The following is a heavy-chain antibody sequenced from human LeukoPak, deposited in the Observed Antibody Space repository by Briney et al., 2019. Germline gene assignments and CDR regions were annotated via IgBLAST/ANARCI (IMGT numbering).Heavy chain of an antibody. J-gene: IGHJ6*03. V-gene: IGHV4-34*01. CDR2: INHSGST. Sequence: ASETLSLTCAVYGGSFSGYCWSWIRQPPGKGLEWIGEINHSGSTNYNPSLKSRVTISVDTSKNQFSLKLSSVTAADTAVYYCARRQVVVAANYYYYMDVWGKGTTVTVSS. D-gene: IGHD2-15*01. CDR3: ARRQVVVAANYYYYMDV. CDR1: GGSFSGYC.